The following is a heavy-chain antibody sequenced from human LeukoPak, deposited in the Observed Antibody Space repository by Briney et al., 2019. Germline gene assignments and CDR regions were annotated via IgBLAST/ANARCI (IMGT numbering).Heavy chain of an antibody. CDR3: ARLSPVLRYFDWLKADYYFDY. V-gene: IGHV3-30*01. Sequence: GGSLRLSCAASGFTFSSYAMHWVRQAPGKGLEWVAVISYDGSIKYYADSVKGRFTISRDNSKDTLYLQMNSLRAEDTAVYYCARLSPVLRYFDWLKADYYFDYWGQGTLVTVSS. J-gene: IGHJ4*02. CDR2: ISYDGSIK. CDR1: GFTFSSYA. D-gene: IGHD3-9*01.